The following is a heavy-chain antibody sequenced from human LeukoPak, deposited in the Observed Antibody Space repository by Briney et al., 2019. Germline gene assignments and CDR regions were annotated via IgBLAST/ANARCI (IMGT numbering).Heavy chain of an antibody. CDR2: INPNSGGT. D-gene: IGHD3-10*01. CDR3: ARYGSGSPNAFDI. CDR1: GYTFTGYY. V-gene: IGHV1-2*02. Sequence: ASVKVSCKASGYTFTGYYMHWVRQAPGQGLEWMGWINPNSGGTNYAQKFRGRVTMTRDTSISTAYMELSRLRSDDTAVYYCARYGSGSPNAFDIWGQGTMVTVSS. J-gene: IGHJ3*02.